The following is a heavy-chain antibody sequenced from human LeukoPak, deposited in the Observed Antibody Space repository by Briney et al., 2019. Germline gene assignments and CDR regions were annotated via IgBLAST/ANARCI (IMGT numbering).Heavy chain of an antibody. D-gene: IGHD2-21*01. V-gene: IGHV4-4*07. CDR1: GGSISNSF. J-gene: IGHJ4*02. CDR2: IYTDGST. CDR3: ARAPSGCGGTCAFDY. Sequence: SETLSLTCTVSGGSISNSFWSWIRQPAGKGLGWIGRIYTDGSTNSNPSLRSRATMSLDTSKNQFFLKLTSVTAADTAVYYCARAPSGCGGTCAFDYWGQGTLVTVSS.